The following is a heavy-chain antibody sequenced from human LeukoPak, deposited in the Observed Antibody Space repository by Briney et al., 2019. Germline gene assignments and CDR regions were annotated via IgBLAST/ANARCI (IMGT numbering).Heavy chain of an antibody. CDR2: INPNSGGT. J-gene: IGHJ6*02. CDR1: GYTFTGCY. V-gene: IGHV1-2*02. Sequence: ASVKVSCKASGYTFTGCYMHWVRQAPGQGLEWMGWINPNSGGTNYAQKFQGRVTMTRDTSISTAYMELSRLRSDDTAVYYCARVGRYCSGGSCDYYYYGMDVWGQGTTVTVSS. D-gene: IGHD2-15*01. CDR3: ARVGRYCSGGSCDYYYYGMDV.